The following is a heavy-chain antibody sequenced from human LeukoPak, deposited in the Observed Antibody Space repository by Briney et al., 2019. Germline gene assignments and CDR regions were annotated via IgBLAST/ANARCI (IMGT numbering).Heavy chain of an antibody. CDR3: AHGDRFDP. Sequence: KASGPTLVNPTQIPTLTCTFFGFSLSTGRGGVGWIRQRPGKVLDWLALIYWDDDKRYSPSLKSRLTITKDTSKNQVVLTITNMDPVDTATYYCAHGDRFDPWGQGTLVTVSS. V-gene: IGHV2-5*02. CDR1: GFSLSTGRGG. J-gene: IGHJ5*02. CDR2: IYWDDDK. D-gene: IGHD3-10*01.